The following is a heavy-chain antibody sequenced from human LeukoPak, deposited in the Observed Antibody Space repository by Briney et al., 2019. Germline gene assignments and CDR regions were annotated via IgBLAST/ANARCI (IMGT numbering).Heavy chain of an antibody. V-gene: IGHV4-34*01. D-gene: IGHD2-2*01. CDR1: GGSFSGYY. J-gene: IGHJ5*02. CDR2: INHSGST. Sequence: SETLSLTCAVYGGSFSGYYWSWIRQPPGKGLEWIGEINHSGSTNYNPSLKSRVTISVDTSENQFSLKLSSVTAADTAVYYCARVRVRGVPAAMFSPRGQGTLVTVSS. CDR3: ARVRVRGVPAAMFSP.